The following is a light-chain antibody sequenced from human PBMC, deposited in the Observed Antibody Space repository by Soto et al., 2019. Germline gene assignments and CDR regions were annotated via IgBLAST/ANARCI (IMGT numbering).Light chain of an antibody. CDR2: LNSDGSH. V-gene: IGLV4-69*01. CDR3: QTWGTGIRV. CDR1: SGHSHYT. Sequence: QPVLTQSPSASASLGASVRLTCTLSSGHSHYTIAWHQQQPEKGPRYLMKLNSDGSHNKGDGIPDRFSGSSSGAERYLTISSLQSEDEADYYCQTWGTGIRVFGGGTKVTVL. J-gene: IGLJ3*02.